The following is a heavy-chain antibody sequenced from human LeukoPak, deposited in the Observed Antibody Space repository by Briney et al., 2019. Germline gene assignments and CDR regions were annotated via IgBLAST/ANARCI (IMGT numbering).Heavy chain of an antibody. Sequence: GGSLRLSCAASGFTFSSYAMHWVRQAPGKGLEWVAVISYDGSNKYYADSVKGRFTISRDNAKNSLYLQMNSLRAEDTAVYYCARDPPSVWAAFDIWGQGTMVTVSS. CDR3: ARDPPSVWAAFDI. D-gene: IGHD2-8*01. V-gene: IGHV3-30-3*01. J-gene: IGHJ3*02. CDR1: GFTFSSYA. CDR2: ISYDGSNK.